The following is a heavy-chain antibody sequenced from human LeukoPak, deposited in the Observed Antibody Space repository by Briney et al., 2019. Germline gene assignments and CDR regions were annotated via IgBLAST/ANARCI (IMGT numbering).Heavy chain of an antibody. Sequence: SETLSLTCTVSGGSISSYYWSWIRQPAGKGLEWIGRIYTSGSTNYNPSLKSRVTMSVDMSKNQFSLKLSSVTAVDTAVYYCARDTYGSGSYTWIYWGQGTLVTVSS. CDR3: ARDTYGSGSYTWIY. J-gene: IGHJ4*02. CDR2: IYTSGST. D-gene: IGHD3-10*01. CDR1: GGSISSYY. V-gene: IGHV4-4*07.